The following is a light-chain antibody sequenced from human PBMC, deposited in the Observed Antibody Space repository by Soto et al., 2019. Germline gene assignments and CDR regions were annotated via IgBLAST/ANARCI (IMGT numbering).Light chain of an antibody. CDR1: SSDVGGYNF. CDR3: ASYTDTNTLDV. J-gene: IGLJ1*01. CDR2: EVS. Sequence: QSVLTQPASVSGSPGQSITISCSGTSSDVGGYNFVSWYQQHPGKAPKLMIYEVSNRPSGVSNRFSGSKSGNTASLTISGLQAEDEADYYCASYTDTNTLDVFGTGTSSPS. V-gene: IGLV2-14*01.